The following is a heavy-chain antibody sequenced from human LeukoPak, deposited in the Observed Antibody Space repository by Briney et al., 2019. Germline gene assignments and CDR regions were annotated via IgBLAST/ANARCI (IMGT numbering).Heavy chain of an antibody. CDR1: GFTFSSYG. V-gene: IGHV3-30*18. J-gene: IGHJ2*01. CDR2: ISYDGSDE. D-gene: IGHD2-2*01. Sequence: PGGSLRLSCAASGFTFSSYGMHWVRQAPGKGLEWVAVISYDGSDEYYADSVKGRFTISRDNFKNTLYLQMNSLRAEDTAVYYCAKAPPCTLEGYWSSTSFGYFDLWGRGTLVTVSS. CDR3: AKAPPCTLEGYWSSTSFGYFDL.